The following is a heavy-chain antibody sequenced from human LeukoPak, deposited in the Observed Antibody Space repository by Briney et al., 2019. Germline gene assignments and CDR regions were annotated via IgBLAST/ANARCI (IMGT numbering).Heavy chain of an antibody. J-gene: IGHJ4*02. Sequence: SETLSLTCNVSGGSITSYYWSWIRQPPGKGLEGIGDIYYTGRTDYNSSHKSRVTISVDTSRSQFSLKLSSVTTADTAVYYCARAPPRGVGPTHFDYWGQGILVTVSS. CDR2: IYYTGRT. CDR3: ARAPPRGVGPTHFDY. CDR1: GGSITSYY. D-gene: IGHD1-26*01. V-gene: IGHV4-59*01.